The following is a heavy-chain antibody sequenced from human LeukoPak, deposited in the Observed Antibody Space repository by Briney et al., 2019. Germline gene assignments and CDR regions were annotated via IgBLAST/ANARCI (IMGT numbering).Heavy chain of an antibody. CDR1: GYTFTSYY. V-gene: IGHV1-46*01. Sequence: ASVKVSCKASGYTFTSYYMHWVRQAPGQGLERMGIINPSGGFTSYAQKFQGRVTMTRDTSTSTVYMELSSLRSEDTAVYYCAVEPNSWYSRWGQGTLVAVSS. CDR2: INPSGGFT. CDR3: AVEPNSWYSR. J-gene: IGHJ4*02. D-gene: IGHD6-13*01.